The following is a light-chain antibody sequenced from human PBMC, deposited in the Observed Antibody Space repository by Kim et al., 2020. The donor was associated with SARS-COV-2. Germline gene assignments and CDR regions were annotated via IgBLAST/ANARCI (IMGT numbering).Light chain of an antibody. CDR2: WAS. CDR1: QSGLYNGNNKNC. V-gene: IGKV4-1*01. Sequence: ATISCKSSQSGLYNGNNKNCLAWYQQKPGQPPKLLIYWASARESGVPDRFSGSGSGTDFTLTISSLQAEDVAVYYCQQYHLTPLTFGQGTKVEIK. CDR3: QQYHLTPLT. J-gene: IGKJ1*01.